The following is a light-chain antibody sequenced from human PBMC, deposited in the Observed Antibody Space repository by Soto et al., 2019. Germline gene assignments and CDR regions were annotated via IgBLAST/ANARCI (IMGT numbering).Light chain of an antibody. CDR1: SGHSSYI. V-gene: IGLV4-60*02. Sequence: QLVLTQSYSASASLGSSVKLTCTLSSGHSSYIVAWHQQQPGKAPRYLMRLEPGGTYNRGSGVPDRFSGSSSGADRYLTISNLQFEDEADYYCETWDSHTRVYGGGTKLTVL. CDR2: LEPGGTY. J-gene: IGLJ3*02. CDR3: ETWDSHTRV.